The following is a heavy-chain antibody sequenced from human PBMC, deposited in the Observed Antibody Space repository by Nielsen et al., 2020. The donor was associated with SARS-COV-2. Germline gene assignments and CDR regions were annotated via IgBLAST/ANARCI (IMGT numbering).Heavy chain of an antibody. J-gene: IGHJ4*02. Sequence: ASVKVSCKASGYTFTSYGISWVRQAPGQGLEWMGWISAYNGNTNYAQKLQGRVTMTTDTSASTAYMELSSLRSEDTAVYYCASGDTPGVIIRAFDYWGQGTLVTVSS. V-gene: IGHV1-18*04. CDR1: GYTFTSYG. D-gene: IGHD3-10*01. CDR3: ASGDTPGVIIRAFDY. CDR2: ISAYNGNT.